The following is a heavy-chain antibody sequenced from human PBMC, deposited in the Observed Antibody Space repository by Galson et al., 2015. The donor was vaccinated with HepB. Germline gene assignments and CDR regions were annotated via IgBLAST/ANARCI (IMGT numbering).Heavy chain of an antibody. V-gene: IGHV3-48*02. Sequence: SLRLSCAASGFTFSSYSMNWVRQAPGKGLEWVSYISSSSSTIYYADSVKGRFTISRDNAKNSLYLQMNSLRDEDTAVYYCARSVSTYYYDSSGYSRHQTYYYYGMDVWGQGTTVTVSS. D-gene: IGHD3-22*01. CDR3: ARSVSTYYYDSSGYSRHQTYYYYGMDV. CDR2: ISSSSSTI. CDR1: GFTFSSYS. J-gene: IGHJ6*02.